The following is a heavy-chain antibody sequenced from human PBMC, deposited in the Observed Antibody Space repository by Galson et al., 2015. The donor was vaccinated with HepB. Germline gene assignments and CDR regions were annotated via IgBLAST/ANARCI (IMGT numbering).Heavy chain of an antibody. V-gene: IGHV3-48*03. Sequence: SLRLSCAASGFTFSRYEMNWVRQAPGKGLEWVSYISSSGSTIYYADSVKGRFTISRDNAKNSLYLQMNSLRAEDTAVYYCASLGVLRYFDWLSNDAFDIWGQGTMVTVSS. J-gene: IGHJ3*02. CDR3: ASLGVLRYFDWLSNDAFDI. D-gene: IGHD3-9*01. CDR1: GFTFSRYE. CDR2: ISSSGSTI.